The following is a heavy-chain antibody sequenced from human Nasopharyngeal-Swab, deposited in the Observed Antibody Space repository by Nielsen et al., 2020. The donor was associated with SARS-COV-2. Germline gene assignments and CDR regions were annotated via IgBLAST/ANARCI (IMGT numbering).Heavy chain of an antibody. CDR1: GFTFSNFH. D-gene: IGHD4-23*01. CDR2: INPDAITA. J-gene: IGHJ4*02. Sequence: GESLKTSCAASGFTFSNFHIHWVRQAPGKGLVWVSPINPDAITAYADYGKGRFTISRDNARNTVYLQMSSLKAEDTAVYYCSRGPPTVVTLADSWGQGTLVTVSA. CDR3: SRGPPTVVTLADS. V-gene: IGHV3-74*01.